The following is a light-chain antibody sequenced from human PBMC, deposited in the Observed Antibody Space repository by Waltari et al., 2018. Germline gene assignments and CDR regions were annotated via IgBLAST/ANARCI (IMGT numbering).Light chain of an antibody. CDR2: DVR. J-gene: IGLJ2*01. CDR1: SNDVGGYNS. Sequence: QSALTQPASVSGSPGQSVTIFCTGTSNDVGGYNSVSWYQEHPGQAPRVSIYDVRVRPSGVSDRVSGSKSGNTASLTISGLQAEDEADYYCSSQSSNNVVLFGGGTKLTVL. V-gene: IGLV2-14*01. CDR3: SSQSSNNVVL.